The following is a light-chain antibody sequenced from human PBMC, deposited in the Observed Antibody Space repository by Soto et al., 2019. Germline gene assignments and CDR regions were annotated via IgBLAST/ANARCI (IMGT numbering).Light chain of an antibody. Sequence: AESPGTLPLSPGYRSTLSCRASQSVSSYLASYQQKPVQAPRLLXFDASNRATGIPARFNGSGSGTDFTLTTRILGLGILADHFCQQRIHGQVVAFGVGTRLEIK. CDR2: DAS. V-gene: IGKV3-11*01. J-gene: IGKJ5*01. CDR1: QSVSSY. CDR3: QQRIHGQVVA.